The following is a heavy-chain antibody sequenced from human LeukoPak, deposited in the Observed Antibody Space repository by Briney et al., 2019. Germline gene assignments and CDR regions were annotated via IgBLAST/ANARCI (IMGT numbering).Heavy chain of an antibody. D-gene: IGHD3-10*01. J-gene: IGHJ4*02. CDR1: GGSFSGFY. CDR2: IFDGGRT. CDR3: ARGYVNRVSGSCPFDY. Sequence: SATLPLTCAVHGGSFSGFYRTWMRPPPGKGPEWIGEIFDGGRTNYTPSLKSRVTISVDTSKNQLSLKLSSVTAADTAVYCGARGYVNRVSGSCPFDYWGQGTLVTVTS. V-gene: IGHV4-34*01.